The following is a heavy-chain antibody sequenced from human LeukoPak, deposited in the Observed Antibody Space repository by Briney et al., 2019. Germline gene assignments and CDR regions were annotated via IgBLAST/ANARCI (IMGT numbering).Heavy chain of an antibody. CDR3: ARDLVAGSPDYFDY. CDR1: GFAFSSSP. J-gene: IGHJ4*02. CDR2: LSYDGTIK. Sequence: GGSLRLSCVASGFAFSSSPMHWLRQAPGQGLEWVAVLSYDGTIKAYTDSVKGRFTISRDTSKNTLYLQMNSLRGEDTAVYYCARDLVAGSPDYFDYWGQGTLVTVSS. V-gene: IGHV3-30-3*01. D-gene: IGHD6-19*01.